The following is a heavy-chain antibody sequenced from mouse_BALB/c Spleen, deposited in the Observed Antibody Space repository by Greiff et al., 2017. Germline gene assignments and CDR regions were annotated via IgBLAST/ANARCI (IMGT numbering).Heavy chain of an antibody. CDR1: GYTFTSYW. Sequence: LVESGAELAKPGASVKMSCKASGYTFTSYWMHWVKQRPGQGLEWIGYINPSTGYTEYNQKFKDKATLTADKSSSTAYMQLSSLTSEDSAVYYCARVQTRGPVGFAYWGQGTLVTVSA. D-gene: IGHD3-2*01. CDR3: ARVQTRGPVGFAY. CDR2: INPSTGYT. J-gene: IGHJ3*01. V-gene: IGHV1-7*01.